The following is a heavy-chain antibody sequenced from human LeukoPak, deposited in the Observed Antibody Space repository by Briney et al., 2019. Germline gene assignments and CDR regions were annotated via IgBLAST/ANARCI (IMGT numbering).Heavy chain of an antibody. D-gene: IGHD3-9*01. CDR1: GYTFTTSG. J-gene: IGHJ4*02. CDR3: ARGRRLTGYYDFDY. CDR2: MNPNSGNT. V-gene: IGHV1-8*01. Sequence: ASVKVSCKASGYTFTTSGINWVRQATGQGLEWMGWMNPNSGNTGYAQKFQGRVTMTRNTSISSAYMELSSLRSEDTAVYYCARGRRLTGYYDFDYWGQGTLVTVSS.